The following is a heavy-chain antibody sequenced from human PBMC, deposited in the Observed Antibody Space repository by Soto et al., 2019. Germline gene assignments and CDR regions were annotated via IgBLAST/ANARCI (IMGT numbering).Heavy chain of an antibody. Sequence: GGSLRVSCAASGFTFSNYGINWVGQAPGRGLEWISFISYSSATIHYADSVRGRFTISRDNANNSLYLEMSSLRDEDTAVYFCARDSSKYTYGSFYFDYWGQGTLVTVSS. CDR1: GFTFSNYG. CDR3: ARDSSKYTYGSFYFDY. D-gene: IGHD5-18*01. CDR2: ISYSSATI. V-gene: IGHV3-48*02. J-gene: IGHJ4*02.